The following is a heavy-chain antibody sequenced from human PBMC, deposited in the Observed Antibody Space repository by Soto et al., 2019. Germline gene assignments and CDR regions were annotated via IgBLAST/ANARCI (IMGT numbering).Heavy chain of an antibody. V-gene: IGHV1-46*01. CDR2: INPSGGST. J-gene: IGHJ5*02. CDR3: ARETRGYSYGYWWFDP. CDR1: GYTFTSYY. D-gene: IGHD5-18*01. Sequence: ASVKVSCNASGYTFTSYYMHWARRAPGQGLEWMGIINPSGGSTSYAQKFQGRVTMTRDTSTSTVYMELSSLRSEDTAVYYCARETRGYSYGYWWFDPWGQGTLVTVSS.